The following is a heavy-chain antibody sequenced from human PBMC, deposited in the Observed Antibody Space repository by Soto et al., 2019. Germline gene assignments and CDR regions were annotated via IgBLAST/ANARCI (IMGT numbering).Heavy chain of an antibody. Sequence: QLQLQESGPGLVKPSETLSLTCTVSGGSIESTNYYWGWIRQPPGKGLEWIGSIYYSGSTYYNPSLKSRVTIFVDTSKNQFSLKLSSVTAADTAVYYCARQTRINLWIDYWGQGSLVTVSS. CDR3: ARQTRINLWIDY. V-gene: IGHV4-39*01. J-gene: IGHJ4*02. D-gene: IGHD1-1*01. CDR2: IYYSGST. CDR1: GGSIESTNYY.